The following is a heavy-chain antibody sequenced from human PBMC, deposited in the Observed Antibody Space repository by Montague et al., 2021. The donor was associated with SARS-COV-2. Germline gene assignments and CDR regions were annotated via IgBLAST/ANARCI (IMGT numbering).Heavy chain of an antibody. V-gene: IGHV6-1*01. CDR2: TYFRSQWYS. J-gene: IGHJ6*02. Sequence: CAISGDNVSSSSAAWNWIRQSPSRGLEWLGRTYFRSQWYSDYAVSVKSRITINPDTSENQFSLQLNSVTPEDTAVYYRARDAANTRIAVAGYYYYYAMDVWGQGTTVTVSS. CDR1: GDNVSSSSAA. D-gene: IGHD6-19*01. CDR3: ARDAANTRIAVAGYYYYYAMDV.